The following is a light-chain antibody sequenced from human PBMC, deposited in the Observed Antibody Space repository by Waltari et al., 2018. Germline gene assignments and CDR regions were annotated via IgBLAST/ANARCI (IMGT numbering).Light chain of an antibody. Sequence: QPVLTQPPSSSASPGESARLTCTLPSDINVGDFNIYWYQQKPGSPTRFLLYYNSDSEKAQGSGVPSRFSGSKDASANAGILLISGLQSEDEADYYCMFWPNNVWVFGGGTKLTVL. CDR2: YNSDSEK. J-gene: IGLJ3*02. CDR3: MFWPNNVWV. CDR1: SDINVGDFN. V-gene: IGLV5-37*01.